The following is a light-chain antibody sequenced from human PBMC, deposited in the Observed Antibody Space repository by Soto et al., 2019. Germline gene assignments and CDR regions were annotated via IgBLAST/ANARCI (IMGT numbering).Light chain of an antibody. CDR2: ATS. Sequence: DIQMTQSPPSVSASVGDRVTITCRASQAINNWLAWYQQKPGHAPKLLIYATSTIQTGVPSRFSRSGSVTAFTPTISSLQPGDCANYHCQQANSFPITFGGGTKVEFK. CDR3: QQANSFPIT. V-gene: IGKV1-12*01. J-gene: IGKJ4*01. CDR1: QAINNW.